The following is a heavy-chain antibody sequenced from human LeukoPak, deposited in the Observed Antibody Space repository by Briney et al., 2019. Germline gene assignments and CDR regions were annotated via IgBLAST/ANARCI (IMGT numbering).Heavy chain of an antibody. V-gene: IGHV3-33*01. CDR1: GFTFSSYG. D-gene: IGHD1-1*01. J-gene: IGHJ5*02. CDR2: IWYDGSNK. Sequence: PGGSLRLPCAASGFTFSSYGMHWVRQAPGKGLEWVAVIWYDGSNKYYADSVKGRFTISRDNSKNTLYLQMNSLRAEDTAVYYCARVQLEYNWFDPWGQGTLVTVSS. CDR3: ARVQLEYNWFDP.